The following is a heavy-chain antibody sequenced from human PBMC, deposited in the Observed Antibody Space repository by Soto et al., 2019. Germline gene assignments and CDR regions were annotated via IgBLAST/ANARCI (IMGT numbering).Heavy chain of an antibody. CDR3: ATEIKGLYYFDV. CDR1: EYTFSSYT. J-gene: IGHJ4*02. V-gene: IGHV1-3*01. Sequence: ASVKVSGKASEYTFSSYTLHWVRQAPGQRLEWMGWINAGNGDSKYSQKFQGRVSISRDTSASTASMELSRLTSEDTAVYYCATEIKGLYYFDVWGQGTLVTVCS. CDR2: INAGNGDS.